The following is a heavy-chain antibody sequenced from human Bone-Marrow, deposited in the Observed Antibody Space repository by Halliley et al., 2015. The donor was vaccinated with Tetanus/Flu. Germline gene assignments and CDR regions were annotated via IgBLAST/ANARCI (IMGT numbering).Heavy chain of an antibody. Sequence: GLVKPSQTLSLTCAISGDSVSSNSATWNWIRQSPSRGLEWLGRTYYRSDWYNGYAVSVKSRVTINPDSSKNQFSLQLNSVTPEDTAIYYCAGGKLGLFDSWGQGTLVTVSS. V-gene: IGHV6-1*01. J-gene: IGHJ4*02. CDR1: GDSVSSNSAT. D-gene: IGHD1-7*01. CDR3: AGGKLGLFDS. CDR2: TYYRSDWYN.